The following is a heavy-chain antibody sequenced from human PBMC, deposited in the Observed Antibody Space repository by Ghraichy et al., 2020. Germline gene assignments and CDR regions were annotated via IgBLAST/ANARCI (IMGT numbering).Heavy chain of an antibody. Sequence: LSLTCAVSGASINNGYNYWNWIRQPAGTGLEWIGRVYYDGGTNYNPSLKSRLTMTLDTSRNEVSLKLDSVTAADTAIYYCARQTFTVFGVAASTFDIWGQGTMVTVSS. V-gene: IGHV4-61*02. D-gene: IGHD3-3*01. CDR1: GASINNGYNY. CDR2: VYYDGGT. CDR3: ARQTFTVFGVAASTFDI. J-gene: IGHJ3*02.